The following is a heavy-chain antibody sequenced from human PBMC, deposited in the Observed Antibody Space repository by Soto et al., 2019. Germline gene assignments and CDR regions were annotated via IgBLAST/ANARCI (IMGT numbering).Heavy chain of an antibody. J-gene: IGHJ4*02. CDR3: AKGSDGGRPYYFDS. CDR1: GLTFSSYS. V-gene: IGHV3-21*04. D-gene: IGHD2-15*01. CDR2: ISSSGRST. Sequence: PGGSLRLSCAASGLTFSSYSMNWVRQAPGKGLEWVSSISSSGRSTYYADSVKGRFTISRDNSKNTLSLQMNSLRAEDTAMYYCAKGSDGGRPYYFDSWGLGTLVTVSS.